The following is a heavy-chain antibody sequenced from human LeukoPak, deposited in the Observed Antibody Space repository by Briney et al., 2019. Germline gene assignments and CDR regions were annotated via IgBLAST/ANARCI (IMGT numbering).Heavy chain of an antibody. V-gene: IGHV3-7*03. CDR1: GFTFSSYW. Sequence: PGGSLRLSCAASGFTFSSYWMSWVRQAPGKGLEWVANIKQDGSEKYYVDSVKGRFTISRDNSKNTLYLQMNNLRAEDTAVYYCAKGGHTTILLEGGSFPTGNWGQGTLVTVSS. D-gene: IGHD3-3*02. CDR2: IKQDGSEK. CDR3: AKGGHTTILLEGGSFPTGN. J-gene: IGHJ4*02.